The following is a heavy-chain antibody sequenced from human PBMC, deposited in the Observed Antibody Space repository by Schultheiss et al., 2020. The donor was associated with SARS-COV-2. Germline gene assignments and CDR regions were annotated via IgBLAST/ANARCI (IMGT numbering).Heavy chain of an antibody. V-gene: IGHV3-48*04. D-gene: IGHD6-6*01. CDR3: ARNAARLITRAQFDY. CDR1: GFTFSSYA. Sequence: GGSLRLSCAASGFTFSSYAMSWVRQAPGKGLEWVSYISSSSNPIYYADSVKGRFTISRDNAKNSLYLQMNSLRAEDTAVYYCARNAARLITRAQFDYWGQGTLVTVSS. CDR2: ISSSSNPI. J-gene: IGHJ4*02.